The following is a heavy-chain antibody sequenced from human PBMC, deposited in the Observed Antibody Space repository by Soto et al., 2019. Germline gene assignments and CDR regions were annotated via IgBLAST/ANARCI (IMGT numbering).Heavy chain of an antibody. V-gene: IGHV3-23*01. J-gene: IGHJ5*02. CDR2: ISGSGDST. D-gene: IGHD3-10*01. CDR3: AKLRWGSDNWFDP. Sequence: EVQLLESGGGLVQPGGSLRLSCAASGFIFSSYDMSWVRQTPGKGLEWVSAISGSGDSTYYADSVKGRFTISRDNSQTTLYLQMNSLRAEDTAVYYCAKLRWGSDNWFDPWGQGTLVTVSS. CDR1: GFIFSSYD.